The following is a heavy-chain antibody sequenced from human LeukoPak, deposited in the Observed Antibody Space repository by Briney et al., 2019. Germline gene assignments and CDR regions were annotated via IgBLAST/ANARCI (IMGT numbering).Heavy chain of an antibody. D-gene: IGHD2-21*02. J-gene: IGHJ2*01. CDR3: ARILNIVVVTSTTPGWYFDL. CDR2: IYYSGGT. CDR1: GGSISSTSYS. Sequence: PSETLSLTCTVSGGSISSTSYSWGWIRQSPGKGLDWIGSIYYSGGTYYNPSLKSRGTIFIDRSKNQFSLNLTSVTAADTALYYCARILNIVVVTSTTPGWYFDLWGRGAQVTVSS. V-gene: IGHV4-39*01.